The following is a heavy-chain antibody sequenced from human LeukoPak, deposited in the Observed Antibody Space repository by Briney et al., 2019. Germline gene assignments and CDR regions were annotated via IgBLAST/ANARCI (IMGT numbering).Heavy chain of an antibody. Sequence: SQTLPLTCTVSGGSINSGGYYWNWVRQHPGKGLEWIAYIYYSGSTYYNPSLKSRLTISVDTSKNQFSLKLSSVTAADAAIYFCARCSSGYYCPYWGQGTLVTVSS. V-gene: IGHV4-31*03. CDR2: IYYSGST. J-gene: IGHJ4*02. D-gene: IGHD3-22*01. CDR1: GGSINSGGYY. CDR3: ARCSSGYYCPY.